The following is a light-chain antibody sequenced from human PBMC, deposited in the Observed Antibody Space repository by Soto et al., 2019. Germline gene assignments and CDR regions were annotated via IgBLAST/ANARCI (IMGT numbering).Light chain of an antibody. V-gene: IGKV3-20*01. CDR3: QQYGTSSWT. Sequence: EIVLTQSPGTLSLSPGERATLSCRASQSFSSSYLAWFQQKPGQAPRLLIYGASNRATGNPDRFSGSGSGTDFTLTISSLEPEDFAVYYCQQYGTSSWTFGQGTKVEIK. CDR2: GAS. CDR1: QSFSSSY. J-gene: IGKJ1*01.